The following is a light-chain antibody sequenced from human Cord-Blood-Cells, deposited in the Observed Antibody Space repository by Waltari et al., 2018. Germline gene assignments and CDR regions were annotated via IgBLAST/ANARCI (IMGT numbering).Light chain of an antibody. CDR2: KAS. Sequence: DIQMTQSPSTLSASVGDRVTITCRASQSISSWLAWYQQKPGKAPKLLIYKASSLESGVPSRCSGSGSGTEFTLSISSLQPDDFATYYCQQYNSYSSTFGPGTKVDIK. J-gene: IGKJ3*01. CDR1: QSISSW. CDR3: QQYNSYSST. V-gene: IGKV1-5*03.